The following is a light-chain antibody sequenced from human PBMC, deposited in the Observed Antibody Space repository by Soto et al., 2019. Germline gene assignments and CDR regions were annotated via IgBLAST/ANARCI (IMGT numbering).Light chain of an antibody. CDR3: QQRSNWPPIT. J-gene: IGKJ5*01. V-gene: IGKV3-11*01. CDR1: QSISSY. CDR2: DAS. Sequence: EIVLTQSPATLSVSRVERSTLSFSASQSISSYLAWYQQKPGQAPRLLIYDASNRATGIPARFSGSGSGTDFTLTISSLEPEDFAVYYCQQRSNWPPITFGQGTRLEIK.